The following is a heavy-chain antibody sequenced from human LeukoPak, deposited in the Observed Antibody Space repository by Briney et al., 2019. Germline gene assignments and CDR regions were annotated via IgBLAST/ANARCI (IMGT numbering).Heavy chain of an antibody. CDR3: ARVPYSSVKGFIDY. Sequence: GASVKVSCKASGYTFTGYYMHWVRQAPGQGLEWMGWINPNSGGTNYAQKFQGRVTMTRDTSISTAYMELSRLRSDDTAVYYCARVPYSSVKGFIDYWGQGTLVTVSS. CDR2: INPNSGGT. V-gene: IGHV1-2*02. J-gene: IGHJ4*02. CDR1: GYTFTGYY. D-gene: IGHD6-19*01.